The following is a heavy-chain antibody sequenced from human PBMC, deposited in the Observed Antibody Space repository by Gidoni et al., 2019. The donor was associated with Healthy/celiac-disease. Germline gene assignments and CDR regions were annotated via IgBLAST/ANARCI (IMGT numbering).Heavy chain of an antibody. V-gene: IGHV1-18*01. CDR1: GYTFTSYG. J-gene: IGHJ6*02. CDR3: ARYCSSTSCSHYYYYGMDV. Sequence: QLVQSGAEVKKPGASVKVSCKASGYTFTSYGISWVRQAPGQGLEWMGWISAYNGNTNYAQKLKGRVTMPTDTSTSTSYMGLRCLRSDDPAVYYCARYCSSTSCSHYYYYGMDVWGQGTTVTVSS. D-gene: IGHD2-2*01. CDR2: ISAYNGNT.